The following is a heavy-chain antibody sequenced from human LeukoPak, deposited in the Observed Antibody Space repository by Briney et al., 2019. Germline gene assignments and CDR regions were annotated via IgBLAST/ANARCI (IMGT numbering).Heavy chain of an antibody. V-gene: IGHV1-2*02. D-gene: IGHD1-1*01. CDR1: GGTFSSYA. Sequence: GSSVKVSCKASGGTFSSYAISWVRQAPGQGLEWMGWINPNSGGTNYAQNFQGRVTMTRDTSINTAFMELSSLTSDDTAVYYCASFEVDNWNARSFGYWGQGTLVTVSS. CDR3: ASFEVDNWNARSFGY. CDR2: INPNSGGT. J-gene: IGHJ4*02.